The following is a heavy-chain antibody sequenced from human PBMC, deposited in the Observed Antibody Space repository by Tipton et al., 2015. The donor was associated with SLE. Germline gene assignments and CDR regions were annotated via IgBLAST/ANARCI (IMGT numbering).Heavy chain of an antibody. J-gene: IGHJ3*02. CDR2: IYYSGST. CDR3: ARDLGYSYGDAFDI. D-gene: IGHD5-18*01. CDR1: GGSISSGGYY. Sequence: LRLSCTVSGGSISSGGYYWSWIRQHPGKGLEWIGYIYYSGSTYYNPSLKSRVTISVDTSKNQFSLKLSSVTAADTAVYYCARDLGYSYGDAFDIWGQGTMVTASS. V-gene: IGHV4-31*02.